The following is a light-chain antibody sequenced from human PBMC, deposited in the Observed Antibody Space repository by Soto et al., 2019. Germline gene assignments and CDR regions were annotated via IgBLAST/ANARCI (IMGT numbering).Light chain of an antibody. Sequence: EVVLTQSIGTLSLSEGERATLSCVASQSISQSLAWYQQRPGQSPRLLIYDASRRATGIPDRFTGSGFGTDFTLTISRLEPEDFAVYYCQQYGSSPRTFGQGTRLEIK. V-gene: IGKV3-20*01. CDR3: QQYGSSPRT. CDR2: DAS. CDR1: QSISQS. J-gene: IGKJ5*01.